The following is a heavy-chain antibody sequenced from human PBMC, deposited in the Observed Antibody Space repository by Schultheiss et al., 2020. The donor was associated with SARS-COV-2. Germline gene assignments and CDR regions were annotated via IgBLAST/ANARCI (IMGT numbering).Heavy chain of an antibody. D-gene: IGHD2-2*01. Sequence: SQTLSLTCAVDGGSFSGHFWSWIRQPPGKGLEWIGEINHSGSTNYNPSLKSRVTISVDTSKNQFSLKLSSVTAADTAVYYCARAVPAANTNQWLRSHTRNWFDPWGQGTLVTVSS. J-gene: IGHJ5*02. V-gene: IGHV4-34*01. CDR3: ARAVPAANTNQWLRSHTRNWFDP. CDR1: GGSFSGHF. CDR2: INHSGST.